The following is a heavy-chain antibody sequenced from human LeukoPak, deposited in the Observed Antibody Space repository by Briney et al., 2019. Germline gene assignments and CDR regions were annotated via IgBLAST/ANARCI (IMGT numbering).Heavy chain of an antibody. Sequence: GGSLRLSCAASGITFSSHWMSWVRQAAGKGLEWVANIKQDGSEKYYVDSVKGRFTISRDNAKNSLYLQMNSLRAEDTAVYYCARGGPYGSFDYWGQGTLVTVSS. D-gene: IGHD4-17*01. CDR2: IKQDGSEK. CDR1: GITFSSHW. V-gene: IGHV3-7*01. CDR3: ARGGPYGSFDY. J-gene: IGHJ4*02.